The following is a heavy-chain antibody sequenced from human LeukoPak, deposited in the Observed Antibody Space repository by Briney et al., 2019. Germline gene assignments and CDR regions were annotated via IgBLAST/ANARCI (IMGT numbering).Heavy chain of an antibody. V-gene: IGHV3-53*01. Sequence: GGPLRLPCAASGFPLRSKYMSWVPQAPGKGLEWVSVIYSGGSTYYADSVKGRFTISRDNSKNTLYHQMNSLGAEDTAVYYCAREYSYGPYYYMDVWGKGTTVTVSS. J-gene: IGHJ6*03. CDR1: GFPLRSKY. D-gene: IGHD5-18*01. CDR3: AREYSYGPYYYMDV. CDR2: IYSGGST.